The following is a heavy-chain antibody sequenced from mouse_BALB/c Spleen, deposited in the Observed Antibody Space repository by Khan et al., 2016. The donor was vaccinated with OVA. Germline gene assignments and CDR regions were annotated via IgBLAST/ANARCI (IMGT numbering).Heavy chain of an antibody. CDR3: SRPSGYCAWFAY. J-gene: IGHJ3*01. V-gene: IGHV6-6*02. CDR1: GFTFSNFW. CDR2: IRLKSNNYAT. D-gene: IGHD2-3*01. Sequence: EVQLQESGGGLVQPGGSMKLSCVASGFTFSNFWMNWVRQSPEKGLEWVAEIRLKSNNYATHYAESVKGRFTISRDDSKSSVYLQMNNLRAEDTGIDYCSRPSGYCAWFAYWGQGTLVTVSA.